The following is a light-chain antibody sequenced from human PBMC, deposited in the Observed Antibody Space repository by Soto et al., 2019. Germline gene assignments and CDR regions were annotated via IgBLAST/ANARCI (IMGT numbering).Light chain of an antibody. V-gene: IGKV3-20*01. CDR2: GAS. J-gene: IGKJ5*01. CDR3: QQYSTSPIS. CDR1: QVTSRY. Sequence: ENVLTQSPGTLSLSPGESATLSCRASQVTSRYLSCYQQRPGQAPRLLIYGASSRATGIPDRFSGSGSGTDFTLTISRLEPEDFAVYYCQQYSTSPISFGQGTRLEIK.